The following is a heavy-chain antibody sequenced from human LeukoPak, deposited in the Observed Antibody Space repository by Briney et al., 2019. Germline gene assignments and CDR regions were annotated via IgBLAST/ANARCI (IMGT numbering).Heavy chain of an antibody. Sequence: PGGSLRLSCAASGFTFSSYAMSWVRQAPGKGLEWVSAISGSGGSTYYADSVKGRFTISRDNSRNTLYLQMNSLRAEDTAVYYCAKDKTVDYSGSYLSIESFQHWGQGTLVTVSS. CDR2: ISGSGGST. V-gene: IGHV3-23*01. CDR1: GFTFSSYA. D-gene: IGHD1-26*01. J-gene: IGHJ1*01. CDR3: AKDKTVDYSGSYLSIESFQH.